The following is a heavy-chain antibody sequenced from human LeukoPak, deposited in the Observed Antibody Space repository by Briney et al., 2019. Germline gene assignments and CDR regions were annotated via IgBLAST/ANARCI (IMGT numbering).Heavy chain of an antibody. CDR3: ARTRGITMIVDPDVYGMDV. V-gene: IGHV3-11*04. J-gene: IGHJ6*02. CDR2: ISSSGSTI. D-gene: IGHD3-22*01. CDR1: GFTFSDYY. Sequence: GGSLXLSCAASGFTFSDYYMSWIRQAPGKGLEGGSYISSSGSTIYYADSVKGRFTISRDNAKNSLYLQMNSLRAEDTAVYYCARTRGITMIVDPDVYGMDVWGQGTTVTVSS.